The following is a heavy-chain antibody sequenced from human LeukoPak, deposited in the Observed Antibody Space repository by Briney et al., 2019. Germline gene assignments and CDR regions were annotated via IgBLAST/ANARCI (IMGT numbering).Heavy chain of an antibody. CDR3: AREASPKALGY. V-gene: IGHV3-33*01. Sequence: PGGSLRLSCEASGFTFSSYAMHWVRQARGKGLEWVAVIWYDGSNKYYVDSVKGRFTISRDNSKNTLYLQMNSLRAEDTAVYYCAREASPKALGYWGQGTLVTVSS. J-gene: IGHJ4*02. CDR1: GFTFSSYA. CDR2: IWYDGSNK.